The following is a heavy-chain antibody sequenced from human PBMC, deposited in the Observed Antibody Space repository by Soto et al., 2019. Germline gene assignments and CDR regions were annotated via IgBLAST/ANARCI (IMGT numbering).Heavy chain of an antibody. CDR3: AKSGNYGSGSPLDY. Sequence: PGGSLRLSCAASGFTFSSYAMSWVRQAPGKGLEWVSAISGSGGSTYYADSVKGRFTISRDNSKNTLYLQMNSLGAEDTAVYYCAKSGNYGSGSPLDYWGQGTLVTVSS. J-gene: IGHJ4*02. V-gene: IGHV3-23*01. D-gene: IGHD3-10*01. CDR1: GFTFSSYA. CDR2: ISGSGGST.